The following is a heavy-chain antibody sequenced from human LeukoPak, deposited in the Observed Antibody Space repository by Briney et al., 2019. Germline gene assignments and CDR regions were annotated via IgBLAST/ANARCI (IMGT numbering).Heavy chain of an antibody. V-gene: IGHV3-21*03. CDR3: ARWSGGITMTLLERRDFDY. Sequence: PGGSLRLSCAASGFTFNRYSMNWVRQAPGKGLEWVSSIDRSSSYIYYADSVRGRFTVSRDNAENSLFLQMNSLRAEDTAVYYCARWSGGITMTLLERRDFDYWGQGTLVTVSS. D-gene: IGHD3-22*01. J-gene: IGHJ4*02. CDR2: IDRSSSYI. CDR1: GFTFNRYS.